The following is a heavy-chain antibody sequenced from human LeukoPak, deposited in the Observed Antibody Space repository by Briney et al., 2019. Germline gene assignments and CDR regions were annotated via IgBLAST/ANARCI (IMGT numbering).Heavy chain of an antibody. J-gene: IGHJ6*02. CDR1: GFTFSSYG. CDR2: ISYDGSNK. D-gene: IGHD3-9*01. V-gene: IGHV3-30*03. CDR3: TRDLMDYDVSTGLHHYYMDV. Sequence: GGSLRLSCAASGFTFSSYGMNWVRQAPGKGLEWVAVISYDGSNKYYADSVKGRFTISRDNSKNTLYLQMNSLRAEDTAVYYCTRDLMDYDVSTGLHHYYMDVWGQGTTVTVSS.